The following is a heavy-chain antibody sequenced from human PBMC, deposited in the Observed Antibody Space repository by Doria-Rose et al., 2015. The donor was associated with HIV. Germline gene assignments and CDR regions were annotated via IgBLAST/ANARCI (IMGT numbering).Heavy chain of an antibody. V-gene: IGHV2-26*01. Sequence: QVTLKESGPVLVKPTETLTLTCTVSGVSLSSPGMGVSWIRQPPGKALEWLAYSFSDEERYCKTSMKSRLTISRGTSKSQVVLTMTDMDPVDTATYYCARIKSSRWYHKYYFDFWGQGTLVIVSA. CDR2: SFSDEER. J-gene: IGHJ4*02. CDR1: GVSLSSPGMG. D-gene: IGHD6-13*01. CDR3: ARIKSSRWYHKYYFDF.